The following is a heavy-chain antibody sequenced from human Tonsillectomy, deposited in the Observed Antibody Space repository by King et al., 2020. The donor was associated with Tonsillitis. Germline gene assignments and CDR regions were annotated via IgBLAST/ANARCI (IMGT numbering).Heavy chain of an antibody. CDR3: ARELTIFGVVPPDY. V-gene: IGHV3-30*14. Sequence: VQLVESGGGVVQPGRSLRLSCAASGFTFGTYAMHWVRQAPGKGLEWVAVISFDVSNKKYADSVKGRFTISRDNSKNTLYLQMNSLRADDTAVYYCARELTIFGVVPPDYWGQGTLVTVSS. CDR1: GFTFGTYA. D-gene: IGHD3-3*01. J-gene: IGHJ4*02. CDR2: ISFDVSNK.